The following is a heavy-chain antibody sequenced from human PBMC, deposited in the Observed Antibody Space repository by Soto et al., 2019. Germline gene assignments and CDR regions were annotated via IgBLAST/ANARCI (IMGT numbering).Heavy chain of an antibody. D-gene: IGHD6-13*01. V-gene: IGHV4-4*02. J-gene: IGHJ2*01. CDR2: IYHSGST. CDR3: ARDATHKQLVPGYWYFDL. Sequence: SETLSLTCAVSGGSISSSNWWSWVRQPPGKGLEWIGEIYHSGSTNYNPSLKSRVTISVDKSKNQFSLKLSSVTAADTAVYYCARDATHKQLVPGYWYFDLWGRGTLVTVSS. CDR1: GGSISSSNW.